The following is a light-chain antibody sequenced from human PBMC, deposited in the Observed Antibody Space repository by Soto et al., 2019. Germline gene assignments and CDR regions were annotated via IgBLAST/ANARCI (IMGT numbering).Light chain of an antibody. CDR3: SSYGGSNTVV. CDR2: EVS. CDR1: SSDVGGYNY. Sequence: QSALTQPPSASGSPGQSVTISCTGSSSDVGGYNYFSWYQQHPGKAPKLMIYEVSKRASGVPERLSGSKSGNTASLTVSGLQAEDEGDYYCSSYGGSNTVVFGGGTKLTV. V-gene: IGLV2-8*01. J-gene: IGLJ2*01.